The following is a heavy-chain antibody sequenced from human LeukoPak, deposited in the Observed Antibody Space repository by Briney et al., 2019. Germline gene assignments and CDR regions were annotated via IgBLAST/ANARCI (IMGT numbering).Heavy chain of an antibody. Sequence: GGSLRLSCAAPGFTLRSSAMSWVRQAPGKGLEWVSAISGDGGTISYAASVRGRFTISRDNAKNTLYLQMNSLRAEDTAVYYCARGTVPQFIYWGQGTLVTVSS. D-gene: IGHD1-14*01. J-gene: IGHJ4*02. V-gene: IGHV3-23*01. CDR2: ISGDGGTI. CDR1: GFTLRSSA. CDR3: ARGTVPQFIY.